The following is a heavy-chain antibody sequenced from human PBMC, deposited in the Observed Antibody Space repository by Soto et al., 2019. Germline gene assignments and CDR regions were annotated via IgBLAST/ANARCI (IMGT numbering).Heavy chain of an antibody. Sequence: ASVKVSCKASGYTFTSYYMHWVRQAPGQGLEWMGIINPSGGSTSYAQKFQGRVTMTRDTSTSTVYMELSSLRSEDTALYYCARDKRDLRFLEWSYYFDYWGQGTLVTVSS. V-gene: IGHV1-46*01. J-gene: IGHJ4*02. CDR1: GYTFTSYY. CDR3: ARDKRDLRFLEWSYYFDY. D-gene: IGHD3-3*01. CDR2: INPSGGST.